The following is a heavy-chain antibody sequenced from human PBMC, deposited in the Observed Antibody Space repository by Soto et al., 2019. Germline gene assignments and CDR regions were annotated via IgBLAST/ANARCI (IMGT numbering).Heavy chain of an antibody. CDR3: VKDVDTAMVGYYGMDV. J-gene: IGHJ6*02. D-gene: IGHD5-18*01. Sequence: GGSLRLSCAASRFTFSYYAMHWIRQAPGKGLEYISVIISDGSSQYYAESVKGRFTISRDNSKNTLYLQMNSLRAEDTAVYYCVKDVDTAMVGYYGMDVWGQGTTVTVSS. CDR2: IISDGSSQ. CDR1: RFTFSYYA. V-gene: IGHV3-64D*08.